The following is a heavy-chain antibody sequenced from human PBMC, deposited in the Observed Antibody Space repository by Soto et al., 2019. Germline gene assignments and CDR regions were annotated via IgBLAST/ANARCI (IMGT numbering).Heavy chain of an antibody. J-gene: IGHJ5*02. CDR2: IWYDGSNK. CDR1: VFTFSSYG. D-gene: IGHD2-2*01. CDR3: ARNALGYCSSTSCSLWGPFDP. V-gene: IGHV3-33*01. Sequence: GGSLRLSCAASVFTFSSYGMHWVRQAPGKGLEWVAVIWYDGSNKYYADSVKGRFTISRDNSKNTLYLQMNSLRAEDTAVYYCARNALGYCSSTSCSLWGPFDPWGQGTLVIVSS.